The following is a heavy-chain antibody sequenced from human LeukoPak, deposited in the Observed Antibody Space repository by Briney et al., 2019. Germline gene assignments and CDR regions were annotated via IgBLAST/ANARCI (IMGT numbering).Heavy chain of an antibody. J-gene: IGHJ1*01. D-gene: IGHD4-17*01. CDR2: ISSSSSYI. Sequence: AGGSLRLSCAASGFTFSSYSMNWVRQAPGKGLEWVSSISSSSSYIYYADSVKGRFTISRDNAKNSLYLQMNSLRAEDTAVYYCATGGTTVTNKYFQHWGQGTLVTVSS. V-gene: IGHV3-21*01. CDR3: ATGGTTVTNKYFQH. CDR1: GFTFSSYS.